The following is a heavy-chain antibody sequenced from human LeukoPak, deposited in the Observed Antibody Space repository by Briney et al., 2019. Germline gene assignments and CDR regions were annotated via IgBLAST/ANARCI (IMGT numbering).Heavy chain of an antibody. CDR1: GFTFSSYS. V-gene: IGHV3-21*01. J-gene: IGHJ4*02. D-gene: IGHD3-22*01. Sequence: GGSLRLSCAASGFTFSSYSMNWVRQAPGKGLEWVSSISSSSSYIYYADSVKGRFTISRDNSKNTLYLQMNSLRAEDTAVYYCARESSGLFDYWGQGTLVTVSS. CDR2: ISSSSSYI. CDR3: ARESSGLFDY.